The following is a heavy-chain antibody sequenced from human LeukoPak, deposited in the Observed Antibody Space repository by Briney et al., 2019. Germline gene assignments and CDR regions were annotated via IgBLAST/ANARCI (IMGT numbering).Heavy chain of an antibody. CDR3: ATGYSSGWYNY. CDR2: INSDGSST. J-gene: IGHJ4*02. D-gene: IGHD6-19*01. CDR1: GFTFSSYW. V-gene: IGHV3-74*01. Sequence: RPGGSLRLSCAASGFTFSSYWMHWVRQAPGKGLVWVSRINSDGSSTSYADSVKGRYIISRDNAKNTLYLQMNSLRAEDTAVYYCATGYSSGWYNYWGQGTLVTVSS.